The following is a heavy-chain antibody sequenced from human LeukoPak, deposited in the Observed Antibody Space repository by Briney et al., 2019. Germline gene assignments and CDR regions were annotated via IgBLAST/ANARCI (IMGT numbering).Heavy chain of an antibody. CDR1: GFTFGKYW. V-gene: IGHV3-7*03. Sequence: GGSLRLSCVASGFTFGKYWMSWVRQAPGKGLEWVVNIKLDGSEKNYVDSVKGQFTISRDNTKNSLYLQMNSLRAEDTAVFYCARDQYDTWSRRGNFDSWGQGTLVIVSS. CDR3: ARDQYDTWSRRGNFDS. D-gene: IGHD3/OR15-3a*01. CDR2: IKLDGSEK. J-gene: IGHJ4*02.